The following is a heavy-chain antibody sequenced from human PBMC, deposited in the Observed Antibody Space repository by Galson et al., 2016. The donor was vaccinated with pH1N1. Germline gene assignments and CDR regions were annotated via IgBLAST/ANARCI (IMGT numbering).Heavy chain of an antibody. CDR3: ARDHYFGSGIHY. CDR2: IHYSGST. J-gene: IGHJ4*02. D-gene: IGHD3-10*01. Sequence: SETLSLTCIVSGDSVSSEIWWTWVRQPPGKALEWIGEIHYSGSTNFHPALGSRVAMSVDVSRNIFSLELTSVTAADTAVYYCARDHYFGSGIHYWGQGIQVTVS. CDR1: GDSVSSEIW. V-gene: IGHV4-4*02.